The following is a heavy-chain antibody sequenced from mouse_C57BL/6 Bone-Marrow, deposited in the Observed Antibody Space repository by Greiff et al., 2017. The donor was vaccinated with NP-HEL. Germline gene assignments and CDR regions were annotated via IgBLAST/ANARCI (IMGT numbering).Heavy chain of an antibody. D-gene: IGHD1-1*02. Sequence: EVQLQESGAELVRPGASVKLSCTASGFNIKDDYMHWVKQRPEQGLEWIGGIDPENGDTEYASKFQGKATITADTSSNTAYLQLSSLTSEDTAVYYCTVGTFAYWGKGTLVTVAA. CDR3: TVGTFAY. J-gene: IGHJ3*01. V-gene: IGHV14-4*01. CDR2: IDPENGDT. CDR1: GFNIKDDY.